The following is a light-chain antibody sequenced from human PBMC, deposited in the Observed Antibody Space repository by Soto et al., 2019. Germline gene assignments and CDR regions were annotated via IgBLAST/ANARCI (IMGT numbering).Light chain of an antibody. CDR1: SSNIGSNY. CDR3: AAWDDNMGANFV. J-gene: IGLJ1*01. Sequence: QSVLTQPPSASGTPGHRVTISCSGSSSNIGSNYVYWYQQLPGTAPKLLIYRNNQRPSGVPDRFSGSKSGTSASLAISGLRSEDEADYYCAAWDDNMGANFVFGTGTKVTVL. CDR2: RNN. V-gene: IGLV1-47*01.